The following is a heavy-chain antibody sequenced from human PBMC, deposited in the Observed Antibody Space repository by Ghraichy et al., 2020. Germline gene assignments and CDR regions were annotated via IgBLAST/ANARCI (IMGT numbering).Heavy chain of an antibody. Sequence: GGSLRLSCAASGFTFSSYGMHWVRQAPGKGLEWVAVIWYDGSNKYYADSVKGRFTISRDNSKNTLYLQMNSLRAEDTAVYYCWAEPNDYSGRFDYWGQGTLVTVSS. CDR3: WAEPNDYSGRFDY. CDR2: IWYDGSNK. D-gene: IGHD1-1*01. J-gene: IGHJ4*02. CDR1: GFTFSSYG. V-gene: IGHV3-33*01.